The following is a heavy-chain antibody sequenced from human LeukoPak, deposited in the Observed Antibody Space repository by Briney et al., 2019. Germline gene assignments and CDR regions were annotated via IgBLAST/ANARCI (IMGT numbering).Heavy chain of an antibody. CDR3: ARDCSGGSCYSSYFFYGMDV. CDR1: GFTFSSSA. D-gene: IGHD2-15*01. V-gene: IGHV3-23*01. CDR2: ISNNGGYT. J-gene: IGHJ6*02. Sequence: GGSLRLSCAASGFTFSSSAMSWVRQAPGKGLEWVSAISNNGGYTHYADSVQGRFTISRDNSKSTLCLQMNSLRAEDTAVYYCARDCSGGSCYSSYFFYGMDVWGQGTTVTVSS.